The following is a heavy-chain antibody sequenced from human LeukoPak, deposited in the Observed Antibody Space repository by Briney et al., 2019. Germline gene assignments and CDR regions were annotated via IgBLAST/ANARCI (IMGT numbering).Heavy chain of an antibody. Sequence: PSETLSLTCAVYGGSFSGYYWSWIRQPPGKGLEWIGEINHSGSTNYNPSLKSRVTISVDTSKNQFSLKLSSVTAADTAVYYCATLRGLWFGESKGAFDIWGQGTMVTVSS. V-gene: IGHV4-34*01. CDR1: GGSFSGYY. CDR2: INHSGST. J-gene: IGHJ3*02. CDR3: ATLRGLWFGESKGAFDI. D-gene: IGHD3-10*01.